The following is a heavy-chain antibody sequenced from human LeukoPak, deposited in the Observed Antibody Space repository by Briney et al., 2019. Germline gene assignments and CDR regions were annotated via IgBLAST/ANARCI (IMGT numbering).Heavy chain of an antibody. Sequence: GGSLRPSCAASGFTFSSYWMHWVRQAPGKGLVWVSRIKSDGSSTSYADSVKGRFTISRDNAKNTLYLQMNSLRAEDTAVYYCARDGMYGSSSYYYYMDVWGKGTTVTVSS. CDR3: ARDGMYGSSSYYYYMDV. J-gene: IGHJ6*03. D-gene: IGHD6-6*01. CDR1: GFTFSSYW. CDR2: IKSDGSST. V-gene: IGHV3-74*01.